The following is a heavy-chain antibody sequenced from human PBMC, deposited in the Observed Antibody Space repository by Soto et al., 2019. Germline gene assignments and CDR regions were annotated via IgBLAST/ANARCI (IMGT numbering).Heavy chain of an antibody. D-gene: IGHD6-25*01. CDR1: GGSIISYY. J-gene: IGHJ4*02. CDR3: ARARGGYFDY. V-gene: IGHV4-59*01. Sequence: SETLSLTCTVSGGSIISYYWSWILQPPGKGLEWIGYFYYSGSTNYNPSLKSRVTISVDTSKNHFSLKLSSVTAADTAVYYCARARGGYFDYWGQGTLVTVSS. CDR2: FYYSGST.